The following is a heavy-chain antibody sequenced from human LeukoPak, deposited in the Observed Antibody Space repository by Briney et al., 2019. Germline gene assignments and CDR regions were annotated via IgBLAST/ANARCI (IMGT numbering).Heavy chain of an antibody. V-gene: IGHV3-53*01. Sequence: GGSLRLSCAASGFSFSGYAMNWVRQAPGKGLEWVSVIYSGGSTYYADSVKGRFTISRDNSKNTLYLQMNSLRAEDTAVYYCARDQGRSGWYLDYYYGMDVWGKGTTVTVSS. CDR2: IYSGGST. CDR1: GFSFSGYA. CDR3: ARDQGRSGWYLDYYYGMDV. D-gene: IGHD6-19*01. J-gene: IGHJ6*04.